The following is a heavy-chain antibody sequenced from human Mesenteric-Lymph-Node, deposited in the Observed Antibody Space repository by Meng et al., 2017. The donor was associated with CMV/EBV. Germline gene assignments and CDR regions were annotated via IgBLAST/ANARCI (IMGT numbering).Heavy chain of an antibody. CDR3: ARGSSYDILTGYFDY. D-gene: IGHD3-9*01. J-gene: IGHJ4*02. CDR1: GGSLSGYY. V-gene: IGHV4-34*01. Sequence: VHVHQWGAGLLKPSEHLSVTCAVYGGSLSGYYWNWIRQSPEKGLEWIGEINHSGSTTYNPSFTSRIIISVDTSTNQISLNMSSVTAADTAVYYCARGSSYDILTGYFDYWGQGALVTVSS. CDR2: INHSGST.